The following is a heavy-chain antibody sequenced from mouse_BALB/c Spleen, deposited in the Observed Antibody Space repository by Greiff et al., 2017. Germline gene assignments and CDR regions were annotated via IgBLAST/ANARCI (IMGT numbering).Heavy chain of an antibody. J-gene: IGHJ2*01. CDR2: IYWDDDK. D-gene: IGHD1-1*01. V-gene: IGHV8-12*01. CDR1: GFSLSTSGMG. Sequence: QVTLKESGPGILQPSQTLSLTCSFSGFSLSTSGMGVSWIRQPSGKGLEWLAHIYWDDDKRSNPSLKSRLTISKDTSRNQVSLKITSVDTSDTATYYCTRSIYYYRSSHFDYWGQGTTLTVSS. CDR3: TRSIYYYRSSHFDY.